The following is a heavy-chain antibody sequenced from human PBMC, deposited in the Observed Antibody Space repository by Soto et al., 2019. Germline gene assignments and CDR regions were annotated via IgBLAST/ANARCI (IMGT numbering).Heavy chain of an antibody. D-gene: IGHD6-19*01. Sequence: QITLKESGPTLVKPTQTLTLTCTFSGFSLSTRGVGVGWIRQPPGKALEWLALIYWDDDKRYSASLKSRLTLTKDTSKIQVVLTMTNMDPVDTATYYGARGSSGWYGLDYWGQGTLVTVSS. V-gene: IGHV2-5*02. CDR3: ARGSSGWYGLDY. CDR1: GFSLSTRGVG. J-gene: IGHJ4*02. CDR2: IYWDDDK.